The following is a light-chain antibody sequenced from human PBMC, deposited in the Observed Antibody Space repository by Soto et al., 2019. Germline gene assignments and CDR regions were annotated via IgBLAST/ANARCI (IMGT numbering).Light chain of an antibody. CDR2: GAS. CDR3: QQYKCWPPLT. V-gene: IGKV3-15*01. J-gene: IGKJ4*01. CDR1: QSISDN. Sequence: DIVMTQSPAILSVSLGERATLSCLASQSISDNLAWYQQRSGQAPRLLIYGASTRATGVPARFSGSGSGTEFTLTISGLQSDDFAIYYCQQYKCWPPLTFGGGTKVE.